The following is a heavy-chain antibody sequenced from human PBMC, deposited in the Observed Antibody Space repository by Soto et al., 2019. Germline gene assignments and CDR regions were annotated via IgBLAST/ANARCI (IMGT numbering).Heavy chain of an antibody. V-gene: IGHV3-30*18. CDR3: AKGPKQWPIPYYFDY. Sequence: GGSLRLSCAASGFTFSSYGMHWVRQAPGKGLEWVAVISYDGSNKYYADSVKGRFTISRDNSKNTLYLQMNSLRAEDTAVYYCAKGPKQWPIPYYFDYWGQGTLVTVSS. J-gene: IGHJ4*02. CDR2: ISYDGSNK. CDR1: GFTFSSYG. D-gene: IGHD6-19*01.